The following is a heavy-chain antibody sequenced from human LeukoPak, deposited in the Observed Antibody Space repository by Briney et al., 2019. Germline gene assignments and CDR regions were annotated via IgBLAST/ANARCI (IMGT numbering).Heavy chain of an antibody. CDR2: IYYSGST. V-gene: IGHV4-39*01. Sequence: SETLSLTCTGSGRSISSSSCYWGWIRQPPGKGLAWLGRIYYSGSTYYNPSLKSRVTISVDPSKNQFSLKLSSVTAADTAVYYCARLGRGIVVVTAPVGSFDYWGQGTLVTVSS. CDR1: GRSISSSSCY. CDR3: ARLGRGIVVVTAPVGSFDY. D-gene: IGHD2-21*02. J-gene: IGHJ4*02.